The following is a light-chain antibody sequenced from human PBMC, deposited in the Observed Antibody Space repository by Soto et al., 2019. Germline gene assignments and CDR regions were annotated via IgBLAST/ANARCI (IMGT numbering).Light chain of an antibody. V-gene: IGLV6-57*04. CDR1: SGSIASNY. J-gene: IGLJ3*02. CDR3: QSYDSGNRGGV. CDR2: EDN. Sequence: NFMLTQPHSVSESPGKTVTISCTRSSGSIASNYVQWYQQRPGRAPTTVIYEDNQRPSGVPDRFSGSIDSSSNSASLTISGLKTEDEADYYCQSYDSGNRGGVFGGGTKVTVL.